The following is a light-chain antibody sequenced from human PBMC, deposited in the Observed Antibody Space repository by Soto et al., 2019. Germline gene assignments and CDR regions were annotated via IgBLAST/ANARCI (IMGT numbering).Light chain of an antibody. CDR3: SSYAASNNFYFV. Sequence: QSVLTQPPSASGSPGQSVTISRTGTSSDVGGYNYVSWYQQYPGRAPKLMIYEVTKRPSGVPDRFSGSKSGNTASLTVSGLQVEDEADYYCSSYAASNNFYFVFGGGTKVTVL. V-gene: IGLV2-8*01. CDR2: EVT. CDR1: SSDVGGYNY. J-gene: IGLJ3*02.